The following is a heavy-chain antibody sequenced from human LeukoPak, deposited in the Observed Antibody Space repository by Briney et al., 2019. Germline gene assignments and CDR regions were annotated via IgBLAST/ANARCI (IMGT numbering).Heavy chain of an antibody. Sequence: GGSLRLSCAASGFTFSDYYMSWIRQAPGKGLEWVSYISSSGSTIYYADSVKGRFTISRDNSKNTLYLQMNSLRAEDTAVYYCARQGYDFWSGYPRDYYYYMDVWGKGTTVTVSS. V-gene: IGHV3-11*04. CDR3: ARQGYDFWSGYPRDYYYYMDV. D-gene: IGHD3-3*01. J-gene: IGHJ6*03. CDR2: ISSSGSTI. CDR1: GFTFSDYY.